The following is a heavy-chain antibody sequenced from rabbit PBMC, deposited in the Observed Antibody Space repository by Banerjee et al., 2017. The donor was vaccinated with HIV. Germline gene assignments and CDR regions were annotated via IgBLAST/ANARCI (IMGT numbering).Heavy chain of an antibody. V-gene: IGHV1S45*01. J-gene: IGHJ4*01. CDR2: INVITGRA. CDR3: ARDLENVIGWNFGW. Sequence: QEQLVESGGGLVHPEGSLTLTCKASGFDFSNKAVMCWVRQPPGKGLQWIACINVITGRAVYATWAKGRFTFSKTSSTTVTLQMTSLTAADTATYFCARDLENVIGWNFGWWVPGTLVPS. D-gene: IGHD5-1*01. CDR1: GFDFSNKAV.